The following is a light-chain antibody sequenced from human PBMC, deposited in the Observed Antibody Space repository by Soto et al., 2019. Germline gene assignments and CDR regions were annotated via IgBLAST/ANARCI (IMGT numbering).Light chain of an antibody. CDR1: SDDVGAYNS. Sequence: QSVLAQPASVSGSPGQSITISCTGTSDDVGAYNSVSWYQQLPHKAPQVILYKGTQRPSGVSSRFSGSTSGNAASLTISGLQADDEADYFCCSSAPESTYVFGTGTKLT. CDR2: KGT. J-gene: IGLJ1*01. V-gene: IGLV2-23*01. CDR3: CSSAPESTYV.